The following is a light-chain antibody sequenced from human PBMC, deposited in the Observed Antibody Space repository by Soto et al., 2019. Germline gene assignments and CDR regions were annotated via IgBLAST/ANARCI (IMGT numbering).Light chain of an antibody. CDR3: QQHNNWLPIT. CDR2: GAS. V-gene: IGKV3-15*01. CDR1: QSVSNN. Sequence: EIVLTQSPGTLSLSPGEIATLSCMAIQSVSNNYVAWYQQKPGQAPRLLLYGASTRATGIPARFSGSGSGTEFTLTISSLQSADFAVYYCQQHNNWLPITCGRGTTGDIK. J-gene: IGKJ4*01.